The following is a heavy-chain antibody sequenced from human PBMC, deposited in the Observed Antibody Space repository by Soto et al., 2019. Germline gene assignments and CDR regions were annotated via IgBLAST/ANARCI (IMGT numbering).Heavy chain of an antibody. CDR2: IYYSGST. J-gene: IGHJ4*02. CDR1: GGSISSYY. D-gene: IGHD2-15*01. V-gene: IGHV4-59*01. Sequence: SETLSLTCTVYGGSISSYYWSWIRKPPGKGLEWIGYIYYSGSTNYNPYLKSRVTISVDTSKNQFSLKLSSVTAADTAVYYCASTRGYCSGGSCYSVDFDYWGQGTLVTVS. CDR3: ASTRGYCSGGSCYSVDFDY.